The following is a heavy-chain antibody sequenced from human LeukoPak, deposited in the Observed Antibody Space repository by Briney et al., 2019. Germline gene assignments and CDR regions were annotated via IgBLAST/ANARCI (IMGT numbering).Heavy chain of an antibody. D-gene: IGHD6-13*01. CDR3: ARGGYNSRP. CDR1: GGSISSYY. J-gene: IGHJ5*02. Sequence: SETLSLTCTVSGGSISSYYWSWIRQPPGKGLEWIGYIYYSGSTNYNPSPKSRVTISVDTSKNQFSLKLSSVTAADTAVYYCARGGYNSRPWGQGTLVTVSS. CDR2: IYYSGST. V-gene: IGHV4-59*01.